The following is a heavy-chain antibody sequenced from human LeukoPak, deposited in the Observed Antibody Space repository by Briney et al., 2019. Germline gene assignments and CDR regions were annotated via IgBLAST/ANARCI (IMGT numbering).Heavy chain of an antibody. V-gene: IGHV4-31*03. CDR3: ARAVPDIVVVVAATLWMTWFDP. Sequence: PSETLSLTCTVSGGSISSGGYYWSWIRQHPGKGLEWIGYIHNRGSTYYNPSLKSRVTISVDTSKNQFSLKLSSVTAADTAVYYCARAVPDIVVVVAATLWMTWFDPWGQGTLVTVSS. CDR1: GGSISSGGYY. CDR2: IHNRGST. J-gene: IGHJ5*02. D-gene: IGHD2-15*01.